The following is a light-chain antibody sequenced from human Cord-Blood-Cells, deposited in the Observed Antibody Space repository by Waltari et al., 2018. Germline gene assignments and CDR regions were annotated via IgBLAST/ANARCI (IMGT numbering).Light chain of an antibody. CDR3: NSRDSSGNHYV. CDR1: SLRSYY. V-gene: IGLV3-19*01. CDR2: GKN. J-gene: IGLJ1*01. Sequence: SSELTQDPAVSVALGQTVRITCQGDSLRSYYASWYQQKPGQAPVLVFYGKNNRPSWIPDRFSGSSSGNTASLTITGAQAEDEADYYCNSRDSSGNHYVFGTGTKVTVL.